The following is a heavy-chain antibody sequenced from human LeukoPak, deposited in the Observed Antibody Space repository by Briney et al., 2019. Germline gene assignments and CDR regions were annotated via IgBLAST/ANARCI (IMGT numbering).Heavy chain of an antibody. CDR3: ARGGPLRYFDWLLYYFAY. J-gene: IGHJ4*02. Sequence: GGSLRLSCAASGFTFSSYAMHWVSQAPGKGLEWVAVISYDGSNKYYADSVKGRFTISRDNSKNTLYLQMNSLRAEDTAVYYCARGGPLRYFDWLLYYFAYWGQGTRLTVSS. D-gene: IGHD3-9*01. CDR1: GFTFSSYA. V-gene: IGHV3-30-3*01. CDR2: ISYDGSNK.